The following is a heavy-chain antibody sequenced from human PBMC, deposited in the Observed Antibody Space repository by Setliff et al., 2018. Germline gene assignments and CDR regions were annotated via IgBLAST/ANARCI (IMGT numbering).Heavy chain of an antibody. CDR2: VYSRGTT. D-gene: IGHD4-17*01. CDR1: GGSISSGVYY. Sequence: PSETLSLTCTVSGGSISSGVYYWTWIRQPAGKGLEWIGHVYSRGTTNYNPSLKSRLTISADTSKNQFSLRLSSVTAADTAVYYCARGRFQYVGDSYYFDYWGQGDLVTAPQ. CDR3: ARGRFQYVGDSYYFDY. V-gene: IGHV4-61*09. J-gene: IGHJ4*02.